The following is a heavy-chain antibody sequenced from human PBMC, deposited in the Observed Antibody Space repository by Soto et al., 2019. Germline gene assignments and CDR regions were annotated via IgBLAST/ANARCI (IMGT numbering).Heavy chain of an antibody. CDR3: ARRVDSSSSCYYYGVDV. Sequence: QVQLVESGGGVVQPGRSLRLSCAASGFTFSSYAMHWVRQAPGKGLEWVAVISYDGSNKYYADSVKGRFTISRDNSKNSRYLTINSLRDEDTAVYHCARRVDSSSSCYYYGVDVWGRGTTVPVSS. V-gene: IGHV3-30-3*01. D-gene: IGHD6-13*01. J-gene: IGHJ6*02. CDR2: ISYDGSNK. CDR1: GFTFSSYA.